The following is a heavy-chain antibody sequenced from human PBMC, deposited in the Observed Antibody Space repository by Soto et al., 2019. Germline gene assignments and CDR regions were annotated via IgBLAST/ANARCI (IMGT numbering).Heavy chain of an antibody. V-gene: IGHV2-5*02. J-gene: IGHJ4*02. D-gene: IGHD3-10*01. CDR1: GFSLSTSGVG. Sequence: QITLKESGPTLVKPTQTLTLTCTFSGFSLSTSGVGVGWVRQPPGKALEWLALIYRDNDQRYSPSLKSSVTITRDTSKNQVVLTMTNMDPVDTATYYCVHRQVLNGSGPFHWGQGTLVTVSS. CDR2: IYRDNDQ. CDR3: VHRQVLNGSGPFH.